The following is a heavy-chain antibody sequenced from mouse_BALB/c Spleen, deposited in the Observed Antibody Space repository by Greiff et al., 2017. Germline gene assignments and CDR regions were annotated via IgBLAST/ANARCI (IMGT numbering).Heavy chain of an antibody. CDR3: ARPLYYGSSVYAMDY. V-gene: IGHV2-2*02. CDR2: IWSGGST. Sequence: VQLQQSGPGLVQPSQSLSITCTVSGFSLTSYGVHWVPQSPGKGLEWLGVIWSGGSTDYNAAFISRLSVSKDNSKSQVFFKMNSLQANDTAIYYCARPLYYGSSVYAMDYWGQGTSVTVSS. D-gene: IGHD1-1*01. J-gene: IGHJ4*01. CDR1: GFSLTSYG.